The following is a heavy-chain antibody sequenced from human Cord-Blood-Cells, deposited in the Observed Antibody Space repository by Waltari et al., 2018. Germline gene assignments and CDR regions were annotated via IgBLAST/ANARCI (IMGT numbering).Heavy chain of an antibody. CDR3: ARDRWYYDSSGYYYFDY. V-gene: IGHV1-2*02. CDR1: GYTFTGYY. Sequence: QVQLVQSGAEVKKPGASVKVSCKASGYTFTGYYMHWVRQAPGQGLEGMGWINPNRGGTNYAQKFQGRVTMTSDTSISTAYMELSRLRSDDTAVYYCARDRWYYDSSGYYYFDYWGQGTLVTVSS. CDR2: INPNRGGT. J-gene: IGHJ4*02. D-gene: IGHD3-22*01.